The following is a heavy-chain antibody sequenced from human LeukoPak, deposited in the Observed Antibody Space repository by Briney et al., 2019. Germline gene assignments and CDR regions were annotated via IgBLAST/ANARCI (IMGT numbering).Heavy chain of an antibody. V-gene: IGHV3-30*18. D-gene: IGHD6-13*01. CDR3: AKDSTDDSSSWYATTSFDY. Sequence: PGGSLRLSCAASGFTFSSYGMHWVRRAPGKGLEWGAVITNDGSNKDYAGALKGRLPISRENSKNTPYLQSNSRRAEDRALYYCAKDSTDDSSSWYATTSFDYWGQGTLVTVSS. CDR1: GFTFSSYG. J-gene: IGHJ4*02. CDR2: ITNDGSNK.